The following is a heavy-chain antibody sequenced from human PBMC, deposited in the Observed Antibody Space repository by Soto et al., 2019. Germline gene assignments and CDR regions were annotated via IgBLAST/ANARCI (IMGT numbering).Heavy chain of an antibody. V-gene: IGHV3-66*01. CDR1: GFTVSSY. D-gene: IGHD2-21*02. CDR2: IYSGGRT. J-gene: IGHJ4*02. CDR3: ATDRGCSGVDCSTSFDY. Sequence: EVQVVESGGGLVQTGGSLRLSCAASGFTVSSYMTWVRQAPGKGLEWVAVIYSGGRTSYADSVKGRFTISRDNSKNTVGLQMSSLRADDTGIYYCATDRGCSGVDCSTSFDYWGQGTLVTVSS.